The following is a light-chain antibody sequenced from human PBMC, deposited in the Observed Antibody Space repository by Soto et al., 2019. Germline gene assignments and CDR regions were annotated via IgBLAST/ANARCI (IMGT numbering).Light chain of an antibody. CDR3: QQYGSSPWT. CDR1: QSVSSSF. V-gene: IGKV3-20*01. J-gene: IGKJ1*01. Sequence: EIVLTQSPGTLSLSPGERATLSCRASQSVSSSFLAWYQHKPGQAPRLLIYCASSRATGIPGRFSGSGSGTDFTRTISRLEPEDFAVYYCQQYGSSPWTFGQGTKVEIK. CDR2: CAS.